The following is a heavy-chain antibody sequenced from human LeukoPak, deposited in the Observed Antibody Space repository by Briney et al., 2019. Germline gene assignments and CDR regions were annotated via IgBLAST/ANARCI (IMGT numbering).Heavy chain of an antibody. CDR3: AKERTYYGDFDY. Sequence: PGGSLRLSCAASGFTFNNYAMSWVRQAPGKGLEWVSAISGSGGSTYYADSVKGRFTISRDNSKNTLYLQMNSLRAEDTAVYYCAKERTYYGDFDYWGQGTLVTVSS. J-gene: IGHJ4*02. D-gene: IGHD3-3*01. CDR2: ISGSGGST. V-gene: IGHV3-23*01. CDR1: GFTFNNYA.